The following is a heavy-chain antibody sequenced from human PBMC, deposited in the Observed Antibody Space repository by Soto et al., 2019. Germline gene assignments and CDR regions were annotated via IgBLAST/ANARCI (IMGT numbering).Heavy chain of an antibody. V-gene: IGHV4-61*01. D-gene: IGHD1-26*01. CDR1: GGSVSGGIYY. J-gene: IGHJ5*02. Sequence: SETLSLTCTVSGGSVSGGIYYWTWIRQPPGKGLEWIGYISYSGSINYNPSLKSRVTISIDTSKNQFSLKLSSVTAADTAVYYCAKEHIVGANRWFDPWGQGTLGTVS. CDR3: AKEHIVGANRWFDP. CDR2: ISYSGSI.